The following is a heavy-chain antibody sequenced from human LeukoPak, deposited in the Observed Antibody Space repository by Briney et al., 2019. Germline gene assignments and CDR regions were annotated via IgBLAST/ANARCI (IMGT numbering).Heavy chain of an antibody. Sequence: GGSLRLSCAASGFTFSSYWMSWVRQAPGKGLEWVANIKQDGSERYYVDSVKGRFTISRDNAKNSLYLQMNSLRAEDTAVYYCARDQGAWGYGYNFDYWGQGTLVTVSS. J-gene: IGHJ4*02. D-gene: IGHD3-16*01. CDR3: ARDQGAWGYGYNFDY. CDR1: GFTFSSYW. V-gene: IGHV3-7*01. CDR2: IKQDGSER.